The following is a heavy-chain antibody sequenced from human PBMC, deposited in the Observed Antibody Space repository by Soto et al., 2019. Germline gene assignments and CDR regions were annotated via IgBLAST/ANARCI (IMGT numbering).Heavy chain of an antibody. CDR3: ASPQQWLGQRGDFDY. D-gene: IGHD6-19*01. J-gene: IGHJ4*02. CDR2: IRQDGSDK. V-gene: IGHV3-7*05. Sequence: ESGGGLVQPGGSLRLSCAASGFTFSSYWMSWVRQAPGKGLEWVANIRQDGSDKYYVDSVKGRFTISRDNSKNSYLQMNSLRVEDTAVYYCASPQQWLGQRGDFDYWGQGTLVTVSS. CDR1: GFTFSSYW.